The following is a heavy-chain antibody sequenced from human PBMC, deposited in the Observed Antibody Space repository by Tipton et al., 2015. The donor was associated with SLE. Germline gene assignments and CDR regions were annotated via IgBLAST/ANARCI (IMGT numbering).Heavy chain of an antibody. CDR3: ARQGGRQWFDP. CDR1: GDSISYSY. J-gene: IGHJ5*02. CDR2: IYTNRDF. D-gene: IGHD3-16*01. Sequence: ILSLTCTVSGDSISYSYWNWVRQPAGKGLEWIGRIYTNRDFNYNPSLKSRVTISVDTSKNQFSLKLSSVTAADTAVYYCARQGGRQWFDPWGQGTLVTVSS. V-gene: IGHV4-4*07.